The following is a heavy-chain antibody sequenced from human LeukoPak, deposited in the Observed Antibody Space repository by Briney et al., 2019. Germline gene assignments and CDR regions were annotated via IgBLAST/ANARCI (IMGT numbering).Heavy chain of an antibody. Sequence: GGSLRLSCAASGFTVSSNYMSWVRQAPGKGLEGVSVIYSGGSTYYADSVKGRFTISRDNSKNRLYLQMNSLRAEDTAVYYCARNGYYYDSSGYYGYYMDVWGKGTTVTVSS. CDR2: IYSGGST. CDR3: ARNGYYYDSSGYYGYYMDV. V-gene: IGHV3-53*01. J-gene: IGHJ6*03. D-gene: IGHD3-22*01. CDR1: GFTVSSNY.